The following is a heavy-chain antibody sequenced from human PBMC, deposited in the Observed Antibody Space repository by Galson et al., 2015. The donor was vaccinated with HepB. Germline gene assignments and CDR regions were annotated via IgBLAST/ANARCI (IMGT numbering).Heavy chain of an antibody. CDR2: INTNTGNP. J-gene: IGHJ6*03. CDR1: GYTFTSYA. CDR3: ARGPVPYSSSWYYYYMDV. Sequence: SVKVSCKASGYTFTSYAMNWVRQAPGQGLEWMGWINTNTGNPTYAQGFTGRFVFSLDTSVSTAYLQISSLKAEDPAVYYCARGPVPYSSSWYYYYMDVWGKGTTVTVSS. V-gene: IGHV7-4-1*02. D-gene: IGHD6-13*01.